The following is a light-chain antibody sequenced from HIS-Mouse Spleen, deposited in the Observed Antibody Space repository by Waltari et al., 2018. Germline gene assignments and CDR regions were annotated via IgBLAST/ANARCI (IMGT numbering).Light chain of an antibody. J-gene: IGKJ2*01. CDR2: WAS. CDR1: QSVLYSSNNKNY. Sequence: DIVMTQSPDSLAVSLGERATINCKSSQSVLYSSNNKNYLAWYQQKPGQPPKLLIYWASTRESGVPDRFRGRGYGTDFTLTISSLQAENVAVYYCQQYYSTPYTFGQGTKLEIK. CDR3: QQYYSTPYT. V-gene: IGKV4-1*01.